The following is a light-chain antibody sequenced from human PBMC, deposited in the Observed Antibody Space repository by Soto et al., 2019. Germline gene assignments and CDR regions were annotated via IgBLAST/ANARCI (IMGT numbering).Light chain of an antibody. V-gene: IGKV3-15*01. J-gene: IGKJ4*01. CDR3: QQYNNWPPLT. CDR1: QRVSNT. CDR2: GAS. Sequence: EIGVTKSPATLSFSPGERATLSCRASQRVSNTLACYQQKPGQAPRFLFYGASTRATGIPARFSGSGSGTEFTLTISSLQSEDFAVYYCQQYNNWPPLTFGGGTKVEIK.